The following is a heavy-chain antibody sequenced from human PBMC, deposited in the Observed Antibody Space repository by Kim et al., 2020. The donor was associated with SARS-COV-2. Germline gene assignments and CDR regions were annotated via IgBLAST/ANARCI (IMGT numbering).Heavy chain of an antibody. CDR3: ARDLTTVTTYINYYYGMDV. D-gene: IGHD4-17*01. J-gene: IGHJ6*02. CDR1: RYTFTSYY. V-gene: IGHV1-46*01. Sequence: ASVKVSCKASRYTFTSYYMHWVRQAPGQGLEWMGIINPSGGSTSYAQKFQGRVTMTRDTSTSTVYMELSSLRSEDTAVYYCARDLTTVTTYINYYYGMDVWGQGTTVTVSS. CDR2: INPSGGST.